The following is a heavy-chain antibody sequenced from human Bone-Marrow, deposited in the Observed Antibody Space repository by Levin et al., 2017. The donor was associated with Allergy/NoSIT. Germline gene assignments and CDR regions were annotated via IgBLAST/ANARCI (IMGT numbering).Heavy chain of an antibody. V-gene: IGHV3-30*04. CDR2: TSYDGSHT. CDR1: GFNFNNFA. CDR3: VDGGAFDY. Sequence: PGGSLRLSCAASGFNFNNFAMHWVRQAPGKGLEWVTFTSYDGSHTYYADSVKGRFTISRDNSKNTMYLHMMSLGAEDAAVYYCVDGGAFDYWGQGTLVTVSS. D-gene: IGHD3-16*01. J-gene: IGHJ4*02.